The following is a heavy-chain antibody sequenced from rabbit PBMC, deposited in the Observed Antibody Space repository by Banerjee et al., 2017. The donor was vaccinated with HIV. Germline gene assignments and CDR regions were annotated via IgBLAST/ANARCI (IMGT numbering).Heavy chain of an antibody. Sequence: QEQLEESGGDLVKPEGSLTLTCKASGFDLSGYYYICWVRQAPGKGLEWIACIYAGSSGSTHYASWAKGRFTISKASWTTVTLQMTSLTAADTASYFCARDLAGVIGWNFNLWGPGTLVTVS. CDR3: ARDLAGVIGWNFNL. CDR2: IYAGSSGST. D-gene: IGHD4-1*01. CDR1: GFDLSGYYY. J-gene: IGHJ4*01. V-gene: IGHV1S45*01.